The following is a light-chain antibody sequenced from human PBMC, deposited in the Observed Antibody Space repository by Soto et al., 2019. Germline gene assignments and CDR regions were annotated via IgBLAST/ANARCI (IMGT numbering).Light chain of an antibody. CDR2: SAS. V-gene: IGKV1-5*03. Sequence: DIQMTQSPPTLSASVGDSVTLTCRASQSIGAWLAWYRQKPGKAPELLIYSASTLETGVPSRFSGSGSGTEFTLTVSSLQPDDFATYYCQQYENYPLTFCEGTK. CDR3: QQYENYPLT. J-gene: IGKJ4*01. CDR1: QSIGAW.